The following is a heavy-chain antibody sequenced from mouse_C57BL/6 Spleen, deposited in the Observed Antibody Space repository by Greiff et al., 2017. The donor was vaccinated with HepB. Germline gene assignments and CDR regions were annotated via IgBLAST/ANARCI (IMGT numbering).Heavy chain of an antibody. D-gene: IGHD4-1*01. V-gene: IGHV3-6*01. CDR3: ARGRGLGDFDY. CDR1: GYSITSGYY. Sequence: ESGPGLVKPSQSLSLTCSVTGYSITSGYYWNWIRQFPGNKLEWMGYISYDGSNNYNPSLKNRISITRDTSKNQFFLKLNSVTTEDTATYYCARGRGLGDFDYWGQGTTLTVSS. J-gene: IGHJ2*01. CDR2: ISYDGSN.